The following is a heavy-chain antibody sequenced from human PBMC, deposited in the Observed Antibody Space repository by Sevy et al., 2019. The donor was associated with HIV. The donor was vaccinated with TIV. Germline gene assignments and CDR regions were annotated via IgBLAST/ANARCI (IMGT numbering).Heavy chain of an antibody. CDR1: GYTFSGYD. J-gene: IGHJ6*02. CDR2: MNPDSGRR. Sequence: ASVKVSCKASGYTFSGYDINWVRQATGQGLEWMGWMNPDSGRRGYAPKFQGRVTMTTNTSIDTAYMELRRLRSGDSAVYYCARADLDSSTFFYYYGMDVWGQGTTVTVSS. CDR3: ARADLDSSTFFYYYGMDV. V-gene: IGHV1-8*02. D-gene: IGHD6-13*01.